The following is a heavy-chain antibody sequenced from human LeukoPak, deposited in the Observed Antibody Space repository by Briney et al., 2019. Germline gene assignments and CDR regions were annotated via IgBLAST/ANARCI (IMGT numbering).Heavy chain of an antibody. V-gene: IGHV3-53*01. CDR2: IYSDGST. CDR3: ALTRLDY. Sequence: GGSLRLSCAVSGFIVNTYYMSWVRKAPGKGLEWVSIIYSDGSTYYADSVKGRFTISRDNSKNTLYLQMNSLRAEDTAVYYCALTRLDYWGQGTLVTVSS. CDR1: GFIVNTYY. J-gene: IGHJ4*02. D-gene: IGHD3-9*01.